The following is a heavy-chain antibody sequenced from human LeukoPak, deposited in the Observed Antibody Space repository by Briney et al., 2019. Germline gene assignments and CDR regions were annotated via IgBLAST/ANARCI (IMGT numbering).Heavy chain of an antibody. J-gene: IGHJ4*02. V-gene: IGHV3-30-3*01. CDR2: ISYDGSNK. D-gene: IGHD6-25*01. Sequence: GGSLRLSCAASGFTFSSYAMHWVRQAPGKGLEWVAVISYDGSNKYYADSVKGRFTISRDNSKNTLYLQMNSLRAEDTAVYYCARVGRLIDYWGQGTLVTVSS. CDR3: ARVGRLIDY. CDR1: GFTFSSYA.